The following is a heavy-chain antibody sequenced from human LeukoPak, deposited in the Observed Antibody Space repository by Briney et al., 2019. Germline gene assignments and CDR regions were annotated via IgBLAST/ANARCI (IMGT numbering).Heavy chain of an antibody. Sequence: GGSLRLSCAASGFTFSDYTLNWVRQAPGKGLEWLSYISPSRGSIAYADSVKGRFTISSDSAKNSVCLQINNLRAEDTAVYYCARDRDWAFDYWGQGILVTVSS. CDR3: ARDRDWAFDY. CDR1: GFTFSDYT. V-gene: IGHV3-48*01. CDR2: ISPSRGSI. D-gene: IGHD2-21*01. J-gene: IGHJ4*02.